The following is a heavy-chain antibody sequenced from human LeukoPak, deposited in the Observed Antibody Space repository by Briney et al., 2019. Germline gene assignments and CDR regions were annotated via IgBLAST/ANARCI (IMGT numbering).Heavy chain of an antibody. Sequence: SETLSLTCTVSGGSISSYWWSWIRQPAGKGLEWIGRIYTSGSTNYNPSLESRLTMSIDTSKNQFSLKLSSVTAADTAVYYCARPIGRSVSSGFDSWGQGTLVTVSS. CDR1: GGSISSYW. V-gene: IGHV4-4*07. J-gene: IGHJ4*02. D-gene: IGHD6-6*01. CDR3: ARPIGRSVSSGFDS. CDR2: IYTSGST.